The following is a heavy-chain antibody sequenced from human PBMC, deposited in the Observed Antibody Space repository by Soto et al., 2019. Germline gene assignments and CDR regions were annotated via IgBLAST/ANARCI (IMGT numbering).Heavy chain of an antibody. Sequence: SETLSLTCAVYGGSFSGYYWSWIRQPPGKGLEWIGEINHSGSTNYNPSLKSRVTISVDTSKNQFSLELSSVTAADTAVYYCARDARSGDFDYWGQGTLVTVSS. CDR1: GGSFSGYY. D-gene: IGHD3-10*01. J-gene: IGHJ4*02. V-gene: IGHV4-34*01. CDR2: INHSGST. CDR3: ARDARSGDFDY.